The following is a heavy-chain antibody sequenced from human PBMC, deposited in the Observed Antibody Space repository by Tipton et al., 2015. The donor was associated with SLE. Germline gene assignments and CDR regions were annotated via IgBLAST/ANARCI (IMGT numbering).Heavy chain of an antibody. CDR1: GFAFTSYW. Sequence: GSLRLSCEASGFAFTSYWMSWVRQAPGKGLVWVANINPDGNQQYYVDSVKGRFTISRDNAKNSLSLQMSSLRPEDTAVYYCARGDYYDSSDDDNNYHDAFDNWGQGTMVAVSS. CDR3: ARGDYYDSSDDDNNYHDAFDN. CDR2: INPDGNQQ. V-gene: IGHV3-7*04. J-gene: IGHJ3*02. D-gene: IGHD3-22*01.